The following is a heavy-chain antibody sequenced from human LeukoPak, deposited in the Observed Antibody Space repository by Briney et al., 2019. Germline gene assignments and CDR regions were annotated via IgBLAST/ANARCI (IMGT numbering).Heavy chain of an antibody. CDR1: GGTFSSYA. J-gene: IGHJ5*02. Sequence: SVKLSCKASGGTFSSYAISWVRQAPGQGLEWMGGIIPIFGTANYAQKFQGRVTITADESTSTAYMELSSLRSEDTAVYYCARELESEYCGGDCPHTNWFDPWGQGTLVTVSS. D-gene: IGHD2-21*01. CDR2: IIPIFGTA. CDR3: ARELESEYCGGDCPHTNWFDP. V-gene: IGHV1-69*13.